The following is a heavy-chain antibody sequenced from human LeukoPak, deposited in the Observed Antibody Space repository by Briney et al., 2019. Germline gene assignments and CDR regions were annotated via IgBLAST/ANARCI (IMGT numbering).Heavy chain of an antibody. V-gene: IGHV1-46*01. CDR1: GYTFTSRY. J-gene: IGHJ4*02. CDR3: ARAVPAHDYYLDY. D-gene: IGHD1-1*01. CDR2: INPSNGDT. Sequence: ASVKVSFKASGYTFTSRYMHWVRQAPGQGLEWMGIINPSNGDTSYAQKFQGRLTVTRDTSTSTVYMDLSSLRSEDTAVYFCARAVPAHDYYLDYWAQGTRVTVSS.